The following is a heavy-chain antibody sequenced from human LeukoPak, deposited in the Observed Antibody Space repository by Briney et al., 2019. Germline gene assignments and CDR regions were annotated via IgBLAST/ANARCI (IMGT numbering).Heavy chain of an antibody. CDR3: AKHSRYDSSGYYDH. V-gene: IGHV3-23*01. CDR2: ISGSGGST. D-gene: IGHD3-22*01. J-gene: IGHJ4*02. Sequence: GGSLRLSCAASGFTFSSYAMSWVRQAPGKGLEWVSAISGSGGSTYYADSVKGRFTISRDNSENTLYLQMNSLRAEDTAVYYCAKHSRYDSSGYYDHWGQGTLVTVSS. CDR1: GFTFSSYA.